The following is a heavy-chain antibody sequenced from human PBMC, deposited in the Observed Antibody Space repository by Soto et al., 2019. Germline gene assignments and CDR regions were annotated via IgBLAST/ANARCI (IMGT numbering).Heavy chain of an antibody. CDR2: ISGSGGST. CDR3: AKDIRRRTMIVVVITSFDY. Sequence: EVQLLESGGGLVQPGGSLRLPCAASGFTFSSYAMSWVRQAPGKGLEWVSAISGSGGSTYYADSVKGRFTISRDNSKNTLYLQMNSLRAEDTAVYYCAKDIRRRTMIVVVITSFDYWGQGTLVTVSS. CDR1: GFTFSSYA. D-gene: IGHD3-22*01. J-gene: IGHJ4*02. V-gene: IGHV3-23*01.